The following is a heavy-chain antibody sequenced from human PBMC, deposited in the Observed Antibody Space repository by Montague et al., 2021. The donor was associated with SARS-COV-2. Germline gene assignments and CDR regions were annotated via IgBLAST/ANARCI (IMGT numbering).Heavy chain of an antibody. CDR1: GGSSSKSVYY. CDR3: ARTGGSNYPYNPFDI. Sequence: SETLSLTCAVPGGSSSKSVYYWGWIRQPPGKGLEWIGSINYSGSTFHNPSFKSRVTLSVDTSKDQLFLKLSSVTAADTAVYYCARTGGSNYPYNPFDIWGQGTGVTVSP. D-gene: IGHD1-26*01. V-gene: IGHV4-39*01. J-gene: IGHJ3*02. CDR2: INYSGST.